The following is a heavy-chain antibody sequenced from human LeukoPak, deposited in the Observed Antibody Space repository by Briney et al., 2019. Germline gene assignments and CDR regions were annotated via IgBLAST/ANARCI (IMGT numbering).Heavy chain of an antibody. J-gene: IGHJ4*02. CDR2: ISSGSTYT. CDR1: GFTFSDHY. Sequence: PGGSLRLSCEVSGFTFSDHYMSWIRQAPAKRLEWVSYISSGSTYTNYADSVEGRFTISRDNAKNSLYLQMNSLRAEDTAVYYCARGDYGGDYFDYWGQGTLVTVSS. CDR3: ARGDYGGDYFDY. V-gene: IGHV3-11*05. D-gene: IGHD4-23*01.